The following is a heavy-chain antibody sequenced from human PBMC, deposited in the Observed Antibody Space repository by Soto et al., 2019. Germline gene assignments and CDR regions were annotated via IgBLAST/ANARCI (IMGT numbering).Heavy chain of an antibody. CDR2: FDPEDGET. CDR1: GYTLTELS. CDR3: ATDSTVRGDFAY. D-gene: IGHD4-17*01. Sequence: ASVKVSCKVSGYTLTELSMHWVRQAPGKGLEWMGGFDPEDGETIYAQKFQGRVTMTEDTSTDTAYMELSSLRSEDTAVYYCATDSTVRGDFAYWRQGTLVTVSS. V-gene: IGHV1-24*01. J-gene: IGHJ4*02.